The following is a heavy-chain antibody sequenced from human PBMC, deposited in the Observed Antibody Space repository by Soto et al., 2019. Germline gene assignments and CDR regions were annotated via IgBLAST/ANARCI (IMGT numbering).Heavy chain of an antibody. D-gene: IGHD5-18*01. CDR2: ITSSGSTI. V-gene: IGHV3-11*01. Sequence: VGSLRLSCAASGFTFSDYYMSWIRQAPGKGLEWVSYITSSGSTIYYADSVKGRFTISRDNAKNSLYLQMNSLRAEDTAVYYCAREKTAMVTVDYWGQGTLVTVS. J-gene: IGHJ4*02. CDR3: AREKTAMVTVDY. CDR1: GFTFSDYY.